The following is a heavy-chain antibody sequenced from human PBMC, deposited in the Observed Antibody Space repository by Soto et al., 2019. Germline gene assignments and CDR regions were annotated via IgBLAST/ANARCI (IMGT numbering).Heavy chain of an antibody. D-gene: IGHD2-21*02. V-gene: IGHV3-33*01. Sequence: QVQLVESGGGVVQPGRSLRLSCAASGFTFSSYGMHWVRQAPGKGLEWVAVIWYDGSNKYYADSVKGRFTISRDNSKNTLYLQMNSLRAEDTAVYYCARVPRVGGGNSDWYFDLWGRGTLVTVSS. CDR2: IWYDGSNK. CDR1: GFTFSSYG. J-gene: IGHJ2*01. CDR3: ARVPRVGGGNSDWYFDL.